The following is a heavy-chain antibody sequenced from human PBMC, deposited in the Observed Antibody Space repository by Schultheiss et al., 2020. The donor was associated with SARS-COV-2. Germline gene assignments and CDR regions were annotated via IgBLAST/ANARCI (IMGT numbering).Heavy chain of an antibody. CDR3: ARDSKLRFLEWLPPNDAFDI. J-gene: IGHJ3*02. D-gene: IGHD3-3*01. CDR2: IYYSGST. CDR1: GGSFSGYY. Sequence: SETLSLTCAVYGGSFSGYYWSWIRQPPGKGLEWIGYIYYSGSTNYNPSLKSRVTISVDTSKNQFSLKLSSVTAADTAVYYCARDSKLRFLEWLPPNDAFDIWGQGTMVTVSS. V-gene: IGHV4-59*12.